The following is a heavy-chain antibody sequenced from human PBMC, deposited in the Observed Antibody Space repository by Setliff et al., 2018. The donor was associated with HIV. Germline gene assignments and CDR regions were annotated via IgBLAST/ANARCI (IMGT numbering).Heavy chain of an antibody. CDR2: FDPEHRKT. Sequence: ASVKVSCKVSRYTLTELSMHWVRQAPGKGLEWMGSFDPEHRKTLYAQKFQGRVTMTQDTSTDTAYMELSSLRSKDTAVYYCARDYYYDSSGYRYFDYWGQGTLVTVSS. J-gene: IGHJ4*02. D-gene: IGHD3-22*01. CDR3: ARDYYYDSSGYRYFDY. V-gene: IGHV1-24*01. CDR1: RYTLTELS.